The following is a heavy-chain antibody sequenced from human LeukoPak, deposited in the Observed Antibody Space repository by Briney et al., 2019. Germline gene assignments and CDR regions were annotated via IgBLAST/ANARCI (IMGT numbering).Heavy chain of an antibody. CDR3: ARRNHYDILTGYYDY. Sequence: GGSLRLSCAASGFAFSNYTMHWVRQAPGKGLKWVSSINSGSRYIYYTDSVKGRFTISRDNTKKSLYLQMDSLRAEDTAVYYCARRNHYDILTGYYDYWGQGTLVTVSS. D-gene: IGHD3-9*01. V-gene: IGHV3-21*01. CDR2: INSGSRYI. CDR1: GFAFSNYT. J-gene: IGHJ4*02.